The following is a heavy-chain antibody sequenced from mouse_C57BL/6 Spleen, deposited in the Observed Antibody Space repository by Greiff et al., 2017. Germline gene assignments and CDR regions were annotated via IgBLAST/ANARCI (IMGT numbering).Heavy chain of an antibody. CDR1: GYTFTSYW. D-gene: IGHD2-1*01. V-gene: IGHV1-50*01. J-gene: IGHJ4*01. CDR3: ARGGDYGNHGYAMDY. Sequence: QVQLQQPGAELVKPGASVKLSCKASGYTFTSYWMQWVKQRPGQGLEWIGEIDPSDSYTNYNQKFKGKATLTVDTSSSTAYMQLSSLTSEDSAVYYCARGGDYGNHGYAMDYWGQGTSVTVSS. CDR2: IDPSDSYT.